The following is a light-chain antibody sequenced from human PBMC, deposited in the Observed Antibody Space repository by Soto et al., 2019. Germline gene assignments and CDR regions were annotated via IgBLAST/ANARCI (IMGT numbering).Light chain of an antibody. J-gene: IGKJ1*01. V-gene: IGKV3-15*01. CDR3: QQYNNWPRTWT. Sequence: EIVMTQSPATLSVSPGERATLSCRASQSVSSSLAWYQQKPGQAPRLLIYGASTRATDIPARFSGSGSETEFTLTISSRQSEDFAVYYCQQYNNWPRTWTFGQGTKVEIK. CDR1: QSVSSS. CDR2: GAS.